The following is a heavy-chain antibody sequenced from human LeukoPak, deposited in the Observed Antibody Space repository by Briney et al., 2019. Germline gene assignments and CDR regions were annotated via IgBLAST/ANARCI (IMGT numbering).Heavy chain of an antibody. D-gene: IGHD2-2*01. V-gene: IGHV4-39*01. CDR3: ARHELPDGIVVVPAVQYFDY. CDR1: GGSISSSSYY. J-gene: IGHJ4*02. Sequence: PSETLSLTCTVSGGSISSSSYYWSWIRQPPGKGLEWIGSIYYSGSTYYNPSLKSRVTISVDTSKNQFSLKLSSVTAADTAVYYCARHELPDGIVVVPAVQYFDYWGQGTLVTVSS. CDR2: IYYSGST.